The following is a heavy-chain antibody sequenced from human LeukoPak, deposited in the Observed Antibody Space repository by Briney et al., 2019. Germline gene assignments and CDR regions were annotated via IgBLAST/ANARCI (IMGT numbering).Heavy chain of an antibody. CDR1: GFTFSSYS. J-gene: IGHJ4*02. V-gene: IGHV3-21*01. CDR2: ISSSSSYI. CDR3: AREDTINGVTHFDY. Sequence: GGSLRLSCAASGFTFSSYSMNWVRQAPGKGLEWVSSISSSSSYIYYADSVKGRFTISRDNAKNSLYLQMNSLRAEDTAVYYCAREDTINGVTHFDYWGQGTLVTVSS. D-gene: IGHD2-8*01.